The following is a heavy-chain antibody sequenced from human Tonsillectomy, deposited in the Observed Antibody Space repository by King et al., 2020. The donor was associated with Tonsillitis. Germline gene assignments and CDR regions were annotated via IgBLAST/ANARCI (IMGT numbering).Heavy chain of an antibody. Sequence: QLVQSGAEVKKPGASVKVSCKASGYTFPSHDINWVRQATGQGLEWMGWMNPNSGNAGYAQKFQGRVTMTRDTSIGTAYMELSSLRSEDTAGYFCARIGYCSSSSCYSAFDIWGQGTMVAVSS. CDR2: MNPNSGNA. D-gene: IGHD2-15*01. J-gene: IGHJ3*02. CDR1: GYTFPSHD. CDR3: ARIGYCSSSSCYSAFDI. V-gene: IGHV1-8*01.